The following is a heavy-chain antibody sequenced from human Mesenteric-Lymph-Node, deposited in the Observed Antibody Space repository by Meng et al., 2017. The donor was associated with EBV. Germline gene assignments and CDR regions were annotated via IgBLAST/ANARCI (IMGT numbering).Heavy chain of an antibody. Sequence: QVQLGQSGAGVKKPGASVKVSCKASGYTFSSYGITWVRQAPGQGLEWMGWISAYNINTNYAQKFQDRVTMTTDTSTSTAYMELRSLRSDDTAVYYCARDIAATNYWGQGTLVTVSS. CDR3: ARDIAATNY. CDR1: GYTFSSYG. CDR2: ISAYNINT. D-gene: IGHD6-13*01. V-gene: IGHV1-18*01. J-gene: IGHJ4*02.